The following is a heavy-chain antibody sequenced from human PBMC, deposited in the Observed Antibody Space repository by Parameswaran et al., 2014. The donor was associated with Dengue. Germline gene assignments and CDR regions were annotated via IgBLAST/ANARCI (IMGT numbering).Heavy chain of an antibody. Sequence: WVRQAPGQGLEWMGWISAYNGNTNYAQKLQGRVTMTTDTSTSTAYMELRSLRSDDTAVYYCARDDFLTAAVPFDYWGQGTLVTVSS. CDR2: ISAYNGNT. V-gene: IGHV1-18*01. CDR3: ARDDFLTAAVPFDY. J-gene: IGHJ4*02. D-gene: IGHD3/OR15-3a*01.